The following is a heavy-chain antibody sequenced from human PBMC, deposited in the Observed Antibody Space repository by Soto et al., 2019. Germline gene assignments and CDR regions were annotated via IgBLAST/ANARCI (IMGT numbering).Heavy chain of an antibody. J-gene: IGHJ4*02. CDR2: ISPMFGAA. Sequence: QVQLVQSGAEMKKPGSSVKVSCQSSGGTFNTYAMNWVRQAPGQGPEWMGDISPMFGAANYAPKFQGRVTITADDSTGTSYMQLSSLTSEDTALYFCAMEVQVHTPAFVYWGQGTLVTVSS. D-gene: IGHD3-10*01. V-gene: IGHV1-69*19. CDR3: AMEVQVHTPAFVY. CDR1: GGTFNTYA.